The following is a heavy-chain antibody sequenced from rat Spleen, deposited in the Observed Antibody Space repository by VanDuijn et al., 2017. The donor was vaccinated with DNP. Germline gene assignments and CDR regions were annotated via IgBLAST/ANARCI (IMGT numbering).Heavy chain of an antibody. CDR2: SSPSGIRT. CDR3: ARGSTSIYWYFDF. J-gene: IGHJ1*01. D-gene: IGHD3-1*01. CDR1: GFTFSDYY. Sequence: EVQLVESGGGLVQPGRSLKLSCAASGFTFSDYYMAWVRQAPKKGLEWVAASSPSGIRTYYPDSVNGRFTISRDYATSSLYLQMNSLKSEDTATYYCARGSTSIYWYFDFWGPGTMVTVSS. V-gene: IGHV5-7*01.